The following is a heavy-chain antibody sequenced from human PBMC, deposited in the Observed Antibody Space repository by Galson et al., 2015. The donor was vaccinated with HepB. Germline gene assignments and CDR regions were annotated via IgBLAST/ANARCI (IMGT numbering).Heavy chain of an antibody. D-gene: IGHD3-22*01. V-gene: IGHV4-59*08. CDR1: GGSISDFY. J-gene: IGHJ4*02. Sequence: ETLSLTCTVSGGSISDFYWNWIRQPPGKGLEWIGYIYYSGNTNYNPSLKSRVAISVDTSKNQFSLKLNSLTAADTAVYYCVRQEGTRMPFDYWGQGTLVTVSS. CDR2: IYYSGNT. CDR3: VRQEGTRMPFDY.